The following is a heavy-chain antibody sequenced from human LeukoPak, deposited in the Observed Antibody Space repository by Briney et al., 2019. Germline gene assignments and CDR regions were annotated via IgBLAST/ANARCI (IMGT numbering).Heavy chain of an antibody. CDR3: ARSGYSCYASFDY. D-gene: IGHD5-12*01. CDR1: GSSFTSYW. Sequence: GEPLQISCQGPGSSFTSYWIGWVHQLPGKGLEWMGITYPGDYDTKYSPSFQGQVTISADKSISTAYLQWSSLKASDTAMYYCARSGYSCYASFDYWGQGTLVSVSS. J-gene: IGHJ4*02. CDR2: TYPGDYDT. V-gene: IGHV5-51*07.